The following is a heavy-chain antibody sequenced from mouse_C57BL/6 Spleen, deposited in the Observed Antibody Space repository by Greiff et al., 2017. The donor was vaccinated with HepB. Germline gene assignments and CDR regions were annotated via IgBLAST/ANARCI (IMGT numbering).Heavy chain of an antibody. CDR2: IDPSDSYT. CDR1: GYTFTSYW. Sequence: VQLQQPGAELVRPGTSVKLSCKASGYTFTSYWMHWVKQRPGQGLEWIGVIDPSDSYTNYNQKFKGKATLTVDTSSSTAYMQLSSLTSEDSAVYYCARGYYYSNFLYYFDYWGQGTTLTVSS. J-gene: IGHJ2*01. V-gene: IGHV1-59*01. CDR3: ARGYYYSNFLYYFDY. D-gene: IGHD2-5*01.